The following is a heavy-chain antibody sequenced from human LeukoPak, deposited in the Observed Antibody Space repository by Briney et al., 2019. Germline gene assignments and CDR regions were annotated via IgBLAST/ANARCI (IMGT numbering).Heavy chain of an antibody. CDR3: ARGGDPLLSGYSSSWYSKNYYMDV. CDR1: GYTFTGYG. CDR2: ISAYNCNT. D-gene: IGHD6-13*01. Sequence: ASVKASCKASGYTFTGYGISWVRQAPGQGLEWMGWISAYNCNTDYAQKLQGRVTMTTDTSTSTAYMELRSLRSDDTAVYYCARGGDPLLSGYSSSWYSKNYYMDVWGKGTTVTVSS. J-gene: IGHJ6*03. V-gene: IGHV1-18*01.